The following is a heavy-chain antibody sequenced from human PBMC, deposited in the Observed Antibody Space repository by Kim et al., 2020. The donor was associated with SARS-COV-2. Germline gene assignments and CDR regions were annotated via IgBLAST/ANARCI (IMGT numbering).Heavy chain of an antibody. CDR1: GFTFSIYG. Sequence: GGSLRLSCAASGFTFSIYGMRWVRQAPGKGLEWVAVIWYDGSNKYYADSVKGRFTISRDNSKNTLYLQMNSLRAEDTAVYYCAREGILTGLDYWGQGTLVTVSS. CDR3: AREGILTGLDY. V-gene: IGHV3-33*01. CDR2: IWYDGSNK. D-gene: IGHD3-9*01. J-gene: IGHJ4*02.